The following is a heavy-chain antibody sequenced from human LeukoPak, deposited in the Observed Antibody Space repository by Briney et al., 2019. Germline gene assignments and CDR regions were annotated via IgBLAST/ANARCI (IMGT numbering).Heavy chain of an antibody. CDR2: IIPIFGTA. Sequence: SVKVSCKASGGTFSSYAISWVRQAPGQGLEWMGGIIPIFGTANYAQKFQGRVTITVDESTSTAYMELSSLRSEDTAVYYCARTPSTYDFWSGYYTGYYYYGMDVWGQGTTVTVSS. CDR1: GGTFSSYA. J-gene: IGHJ6*02. D-gene: IGHD3-3*01. V-gene: IGHV1-69*13. CDR3: ARTPSTYDFWSGYYTGYYYYGMDV.